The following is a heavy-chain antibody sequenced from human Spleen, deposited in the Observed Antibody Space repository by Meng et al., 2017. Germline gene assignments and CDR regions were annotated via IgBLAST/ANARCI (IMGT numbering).Heavy chain of an antibody. CDR2: IVPMFNTP. V-gene: IGHV1-69*06. D-gene: IGHD6-13*01. J-gene: IGHJ6*02. Sequence: SVKVSCKASGDRFSDSGLSWVRQAPGQGLEWMGGIVPMFNTPNYARKFQGRVTITADKSTRTTYMELSSLRSEDTAVYFCARSGISTPGMLHLLVRSFYYEGMDAWGQGTTVTVSS. CDR3: ARSGISTPGMLHLLVRSFYYEGMDA. CDR1: GDRFSDSG.